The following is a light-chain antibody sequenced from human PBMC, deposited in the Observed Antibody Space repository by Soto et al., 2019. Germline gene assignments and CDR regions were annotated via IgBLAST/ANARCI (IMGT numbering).Light chain of an antibody. CDR1: QGISNY. CDR3: QQYRKWPPLT. V-gene: IGKV1-27*01. CDR2: EAS. Sequence: DIQMTQSPSSLSASVGDRVTITCRASQGISNYLAWYQQKPGKLPKLLIYEASTLQSGVPSRFSGSGFGTDFTLTISSLQSDDFAIYYCQQYRKWPPLTFGGGTKVEI. J-gene: IGKJ4*01.